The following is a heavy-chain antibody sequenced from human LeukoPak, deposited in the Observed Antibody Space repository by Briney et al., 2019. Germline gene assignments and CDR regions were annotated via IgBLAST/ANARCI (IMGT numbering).Heavy chain of an antibody. V-gene: IGHV1-46*01. J-gene: IGHJ3*02. D-gene: IGHD3-16*01. CDR1: GYTFTSYY. CDR3: ARDPPLTWYAFDI. CDR2: INPSGGST. Sequence: ASVKVSCKASGYTFTSYYMHWVRQAPRQGLEWMGIINPSGGSTSYAQKFQGRVTMTRDTSTSTVYMELSSLRSEDTAVYYCARDPPLTWYAFDIWGQGTMVTVSS.